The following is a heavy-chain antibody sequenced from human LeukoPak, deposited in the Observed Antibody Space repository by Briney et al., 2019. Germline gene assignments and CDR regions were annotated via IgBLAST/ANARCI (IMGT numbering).Heavy chain of an antibody. J-gene: IGHJ4*02. CDR3: ARDFYSILRGDY. V-gene: IGHV3-48*03. CDR2: ISSGGGTI. CDR1: GFIFRSYE. Sequence: GGSLRLSCEASGFIFRSYEMNWVRQAPGKGLVWVSYISSGGGTIYYADSVKGRFTISRDNAENTLYLQMNSLRAEDTAVYYCARDFYSILRGDYWGQGTLVTVSS. D-gene: IGHD3-10*01.